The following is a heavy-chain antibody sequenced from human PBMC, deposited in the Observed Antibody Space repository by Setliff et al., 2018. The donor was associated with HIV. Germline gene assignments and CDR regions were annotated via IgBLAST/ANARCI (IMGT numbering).Heavy chain of an antibody. CDR1: GGSINSYY. J-gene: IGHJ6*03. CDR2: IFDSGST. Sequence: SETLSLTCTVSGGSINSYYWSWIRQPPGKGLEWIGYIFDSGSTNYNPSFESRVTISVDTSKNQFSLKLSSVTAADTAVYYCARGLIVGATTGYYYYYMDVWGKGTTVTVSS. CDR3: ARGLIVGATTGYYYYYMDV. D-gene: IGHD1-26*01. V-gene: IGHV4-59*08.